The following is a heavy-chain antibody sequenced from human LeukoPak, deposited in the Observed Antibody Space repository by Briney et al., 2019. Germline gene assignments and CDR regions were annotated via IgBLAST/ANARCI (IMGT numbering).Heavy chain of an antibody. CDR2: IYYSGST. D-gene: IGHD3-10*01. V-gene: IGHV4-61*01. J-gene: IGHJ4*02. CDR1: GGSISSSSYY. Sequence: PSETLSLTCTVSGGSISSSSYYWSWIRQPPGTGLEWIGYIYYSGSTNYNPSLKSRVTISVDTSKNQFSLKLSSVTAADTAVYYCARGHTSITMVRGIIIEPYLDYWGQGTLVTVSS. CDR3: ARGHTSITMVRGIIIEPYLDY.